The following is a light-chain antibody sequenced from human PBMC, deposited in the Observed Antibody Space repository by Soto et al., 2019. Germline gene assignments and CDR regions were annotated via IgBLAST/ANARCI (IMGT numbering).Light chain of an antibody. J-gene: IGKJ1*01. V-gene: IGKV3-20*01. CDR1: QTVSSNY. Sequence: EIVMTQSPATLSVSPGERATLSCMASQTVSSNYLAWFQRKGGQAPRLLIFGASSRAAGIPDRFSGSVSGTDFILTISRLEREDFAVYYCQHYGSSWTFGQGTKVDIK. CDR2: GAS. CDR3: QHYGSSWT.